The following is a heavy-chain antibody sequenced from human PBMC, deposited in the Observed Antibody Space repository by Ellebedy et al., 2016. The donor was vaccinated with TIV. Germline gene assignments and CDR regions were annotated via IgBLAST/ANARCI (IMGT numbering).Heavy chain of an antibody. Sequence: GESLKISXATSGFTFNNYAINWVRQAPGKGLEWVSTIGGSGAGTFYADSVKGRFTISRDNSKNTLFLQMNSLRAEDTAVYYCAKRMQGQLLLFGETFDPWGQGTLVTVSS. J-gene: IGHJ5*02. V-gene: IGHV3-23*01. D-gene: IGHD3-10*01. CDR1: GFTFNNYA. CDR3: AKRMQGQLLLFGETFDP. CDR2: IGGSGAGT.